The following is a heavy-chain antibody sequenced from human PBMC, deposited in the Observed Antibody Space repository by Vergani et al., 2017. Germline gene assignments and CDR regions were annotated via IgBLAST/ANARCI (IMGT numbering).Heavy chain of an antibody. CDR3: ATIGYRRWGYYFDD. D-gene: IGHD2-2*02. Sequence: QVQLQESGPGLVKPPGTLSLTCAVSGDSISSNNCWTWVRQPPGKGLEWIGEICHTEDTKYSPSLKSRVLVSVDESRNLFSLRLNSVHAADTAVYYCATIGYRRWGYYFDDWGQGILVTVSS. CDR1: GDSISSNNC. V-gene: IGHV4-4*03. J-gene: IGHJ4*02. CDR2: ICHTEDT.